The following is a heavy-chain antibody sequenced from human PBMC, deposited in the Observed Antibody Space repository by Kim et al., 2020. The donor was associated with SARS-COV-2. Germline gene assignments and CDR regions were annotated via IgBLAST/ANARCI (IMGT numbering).Heavy chain of an antibody. D-gene: IGHD1-26*01. J-gene: IGHJ6*02. CDR3: ARRWELLTYYYYGMDV. CDR2: INHSGST. V-gene: IGHV4-34*01. Sequence: SETLSLTCAVYGGSFSGYYWSWIRQPPGKGLEWIGEINHSGSTNYNPSLKSRVTISVDTSKNQFSLKLSSVTAADTAVYYCARRWELLTYYYYGMDVWGQGTTVTVSS. CDR1: GGSFSGYY.